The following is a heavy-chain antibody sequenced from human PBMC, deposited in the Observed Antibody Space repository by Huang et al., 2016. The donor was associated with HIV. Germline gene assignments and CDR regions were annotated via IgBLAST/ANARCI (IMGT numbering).Heavy chain of an antibody. CDR1: GGSIRSSSYY. CDR3: ARRGGRKLGEIDY. J-gene: IGHJ4*02. Sequence: QLQLQESGPGLVKPSETLSLTCTVSGGSIRSSSYYWGWLRQPPGKGLEWIGSSYYSGSTYDNPSLKRRVTISVDTSKNQFSLELSSVTAADTAVYYCARRGGRKLGEIDYWGQGTLVTVSS. CDR2: SYYSGST. V-gene: IGHV4-39*01. D-gene: IGHD2-15*01.